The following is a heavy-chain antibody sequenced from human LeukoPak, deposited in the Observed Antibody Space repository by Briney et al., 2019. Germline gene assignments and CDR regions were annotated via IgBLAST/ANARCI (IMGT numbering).Heavy chain of an antibody. CDR2: ISGSGGST. CDR1: GFTFSTNA. CDR3: AKDPYCSGTSCYFVGY. J-gene: IGHJ4*02. D-gene: IGHD2-2*01. V-gene: IGHV3-23*01. Sequence: GGSLRLSCAASGFTFSTNAMSWVRQAPGKGLEWVSAISGSGGSTYYADSVKGRFTISRDNSKNTLYLQLNSLRAEDTAVYYCAKDPYCSGTSCYFVGYWGQGTLVTVSS.